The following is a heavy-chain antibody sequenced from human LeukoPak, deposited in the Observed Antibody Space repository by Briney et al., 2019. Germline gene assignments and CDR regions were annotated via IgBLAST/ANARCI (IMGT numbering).Heavy chain of an antibody. CDR2: IKQDGSEK. J-gene: IGHJ4*02. D-gene: IGHD6-13*01. CDR1: GFTFSSYW. V-gene: IGHV3-7*01. Sequence: GGSLRLSCAASGFTFSSYWMSWVRQAPGKGLEWVSNIKQDGSEKYYVDSVKGRFTISRDNAKNSLYLQMNSLRAEDTAVYYCARDGGVAAAGTGNYWGQGTLVTVSS. CDR3: ARDGGVAAAGTGNY.